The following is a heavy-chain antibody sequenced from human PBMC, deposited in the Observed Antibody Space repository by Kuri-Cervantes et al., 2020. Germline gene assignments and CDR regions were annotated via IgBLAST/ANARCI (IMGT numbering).Heavy chain of an antibody. Sequence: GESLKISCAASGFTFSSYGMHWVRQAPGKGLEWVAVISYDGSNKYYADSVKGRFTISRDNAKNSLYLQMNSLRAEDTAVYYCARDGVLRYFDWLPHRGRGEYCFDCWGQGTLVTVSS. CDR2: ISYDGSNK. CDR1: GFTFSSYG. V-gene: IGHV3-30*03. CDR3: ARDGVLRYFDWLPHRGRGEYCFDC. D-gene: IGHD3-9*01. J-gene: IGHJ4*02.